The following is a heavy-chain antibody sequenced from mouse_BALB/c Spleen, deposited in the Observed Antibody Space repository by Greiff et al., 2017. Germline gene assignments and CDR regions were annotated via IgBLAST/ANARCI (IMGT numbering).Heavy chain of an antibody. V-gene: IGHV3-8*02. Sequence: DVMLVESGPSLVKPSQTLSLTCSVTGDSITSGYWNWIRKFPGNKLEYMGNISDSGSTYYYPSLKSRISITRDTSKNQYYLQLNSVTTEDTATYYCARYKKVATGYFAVWGAGTTVTVSA. CDR3: ARYKKVATGYFAV. J-gene: IGHJ1*01. CDR1: GDSITSGY. D-gene: IGHD1-1*01. CDR2: ISDSGST.